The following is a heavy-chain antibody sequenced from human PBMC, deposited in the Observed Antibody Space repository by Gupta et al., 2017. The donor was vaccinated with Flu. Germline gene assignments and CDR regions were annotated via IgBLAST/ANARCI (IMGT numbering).Heavy chain of an antibody. Sequence: HLQLQESGPGLGRPSETLYLTCNISGDSFTNSISYGGWVRQAPGKGLEWIGSVYSSGDTYYNPSLESRVAISIDTSKNHFFLKLKSVTAADTGVYYCASRRTSSFGDWFDPWGPGTPVTVTS. CDR1: GDSFTNSISY. J-gene: IGHJ5*02. CDR2: VYSSGDT. D-gene: IGHD2-2*01. CDR3: ASRRTSSFGDWFDP. V-gene: IGHV4-39*02.